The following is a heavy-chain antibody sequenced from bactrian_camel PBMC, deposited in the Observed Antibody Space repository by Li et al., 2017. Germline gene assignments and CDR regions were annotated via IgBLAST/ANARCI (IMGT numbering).Heavy chain of an antibody. CDR3: AAPYGGAWPGYKSNLKY. Sequence: VQLVESGGGSVQSGGSLTLSCAASGPIYRNYCMGWFRQAPGKEREGVAAIDSDGSTNYAYSVKGRFTISQDNAKNTLYLQMDSLEPQDTAVYFCAAPYGGAWPGYKSNLKYWGQGTQVTVS. D-gene: IGHD5*01. CDR1: GPIYRNYC. CDR2: IDSDGST. J-gene: IGHJ4*01. V-gene: IGHV3S53*01.